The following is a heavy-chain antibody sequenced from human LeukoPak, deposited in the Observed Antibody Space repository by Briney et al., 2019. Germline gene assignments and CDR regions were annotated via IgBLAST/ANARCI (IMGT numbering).Heavy chain of an antibody. V-gene: IGHV4-34*01. Sequence: PSETLSLTCAVYGGSFSGYYWSWIRQPPGKGLEWIGEINHSGSTNYNPSLKSRVTIPVDTSKNQFSLKLSSVTAADTAVYYCARLVDYYDSRGYFDSWGQGTLVTVSS. J-gene: IGHJ4*02. CDR1: GGSFSGYY. CDR3: ARLVDYYDSRGYFDS. D-gene: IGHD3-22*01. CDR2: INHSGST.